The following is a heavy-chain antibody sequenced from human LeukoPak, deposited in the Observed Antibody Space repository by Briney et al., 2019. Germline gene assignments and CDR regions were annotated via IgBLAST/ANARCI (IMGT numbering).Heavy chain of an antibody. V-gene: IGHV3-30-3*01. CDR1: GFTFSSHA. Sequence: GRSLSLSCAASGFTFSSHAMHWVRQAPGKGLEWVAVISYDGSNKNYADSVKGRFTISRDNSKNTLYLQMNSLRAEDTAVYYCARDRYDILTGYPKVYGMDVWGQGTTVTVSS. J-gene: IGHJ6*02. CDR3: ARDRYDILTGYPKVYGMDV. D-gene: IGHD3-9*01. CDR2: ISYDGSNK.